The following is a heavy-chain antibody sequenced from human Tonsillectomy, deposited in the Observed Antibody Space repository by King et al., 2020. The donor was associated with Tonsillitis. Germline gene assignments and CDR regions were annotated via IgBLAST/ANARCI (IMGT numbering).Heavy chain of an antibody. J-gene: IGHJ5*02. CDR1: GFTFDDYG. CDR2: INWNGGST. D-gene: IGHD4-17*01. CDR3: AGWGYRTVTTPNWFDP. Sequence: VQLVESGGGVVRPGGSLRLSCAASGFTFDDYGMSWVRQAPGKGLEWVSGINWNGGSTGYADSVKGRLTISRDNAKNSLYLQMNSLRAEDTALYHCAGWGYRTVTTPNWFDPWGQGTLVTVSS. V-gene: IGHV3-20*01.